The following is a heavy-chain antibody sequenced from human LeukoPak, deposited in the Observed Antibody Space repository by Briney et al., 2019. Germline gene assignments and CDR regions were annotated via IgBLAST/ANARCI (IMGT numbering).Heavy chain of an antibody. D-gene: IGHD6-19*01. CDR1: GGSFSGYY. V-gene: IGHV4-34*01. J-gene: IGHJ4*02. CDR3: ARGPWGRAVAGTMFDY. Sequence: SETLSLTCAVYGGSFSGYYWSWIRQPPGKGLEWIGEINHSGSTNYNPSLKSRVTISVDTSKNQFSLKLSSVTAADTAVYYCARGPWGRAVAGTMFDYWGQGTLVTVSS. CDR2: INHSGST.